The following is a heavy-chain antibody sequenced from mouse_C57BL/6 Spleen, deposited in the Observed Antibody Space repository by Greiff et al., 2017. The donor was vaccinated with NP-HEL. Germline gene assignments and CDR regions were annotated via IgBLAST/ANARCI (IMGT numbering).Heavy chain of an antibody. V-gene: IGHV14-1*01. CDR1: GFNINDYY. J-gene: IGHJ1*03. D-gene: IGHD1-1*01. CDR3: TTGGSSLYWYFDV. CDR2: IDPEDGDT. Sequence: VQLQQSGAELVRPGASVKLSCTASGFNINDYYMHWVKQRPEQGLEWIGRIDPEDGDTEYAPKFQGKATMTADTSSNTAYLQLSSLTSEDTAVYYCTTGGSSLYWYFDVWGTGTTVTVSA.